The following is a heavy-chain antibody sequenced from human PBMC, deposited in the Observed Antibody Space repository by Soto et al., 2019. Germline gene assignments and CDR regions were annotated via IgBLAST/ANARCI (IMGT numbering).Heavy chain of an antibody. J-gene: IGHJ5*02. V-gene: IGHV1-8*01. Sequence: GASVKVSCTASGDTFSNFDFNWVRQATGQGPEWMGWMYPNNGQTAYARTFQGRVTMTWNSSTSTAYMELSSLTSEDTAVYYCATMIRGLIHWLDPWGQGTLVTVSS. CDR2: MYPNNGQT. D-gene: IGHD3-16*01. CDR1: GDTFSNFD. CDR3: ATMIRGLIHWLDP.